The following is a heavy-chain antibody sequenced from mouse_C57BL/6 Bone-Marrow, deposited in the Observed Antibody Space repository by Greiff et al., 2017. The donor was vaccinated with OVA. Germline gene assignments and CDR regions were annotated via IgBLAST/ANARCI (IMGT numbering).Heavy chain of an antibody. CDR1: GFSLTSYG. J-gene: IGHJ2*01. V-gene: IGHV2-2*01. CDR3: AGNWNY. Sequence: VQLQQSGPGLVQPSQSLSITCTVSGFSLTSYGVHWVRQSPGKGLEWLGVIWRGGSTDYNAAFISRLSISKDNSKSHVFFKMNSPQADDTAIYYCAGNWNYWGQGTTLTVSS. CDR2: IWRGGST.